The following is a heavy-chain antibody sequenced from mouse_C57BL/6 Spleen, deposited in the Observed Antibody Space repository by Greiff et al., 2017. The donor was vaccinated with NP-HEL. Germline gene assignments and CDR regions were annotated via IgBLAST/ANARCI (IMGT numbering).Heavy chain of an antibody. CDR3: ASESPITTVVDY. V-gene: IGHV1-82*01. CDR1: GYAFSSSW. CDR2: IYPGDGDT. Sequence: QVQLQQSGPELVKPGASVKISCKASGYAFSSSWMNWVKQRPGKGLEWIGRIYPGDGDTNYNGKFKGKATLTADKSSSTAYMQLSSLTSEDSAVYFWASESPITTVVDYWGQGTTLTVSS. J-gene: IGHJ2*01. D-gene: IGHD1-1*01.